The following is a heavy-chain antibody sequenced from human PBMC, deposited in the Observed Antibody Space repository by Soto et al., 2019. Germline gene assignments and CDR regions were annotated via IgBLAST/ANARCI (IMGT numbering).Heavy chain of an antibody. D-gene: IGHD3-10*01. V-gene: IGHV4-31*03. CDR2: IYYSGST. CDR1: GGSISSGGYY. CDR3: ARVADYYIGLGWFDP. J-gene: IGHJ5*02. Sequence: TLSLTCTVSGGSISSGGYYWSWIRQHPGKGLEWIGYIYYSGSTYYNPSLKSRVTISVDTSKNQFSLKLSSVTAADTAVYYCARVADYYIGLGWFDPWGQGTLVTVSS.